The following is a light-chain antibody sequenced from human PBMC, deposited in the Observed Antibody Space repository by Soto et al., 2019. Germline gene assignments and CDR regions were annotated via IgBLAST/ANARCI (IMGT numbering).Light chain of an antibody. CDR3: HQYTEYLKV. Sequence: EVVMTQSPATLSVSPGEGATLSCRASQSVRSNLAWYQQKPGQAPRLLIYEASTRATGVPTRFSGSGSGTDFTLTITSLQSEDVAVYFCHQYTEYLKVFGQGTKVDIK. J-gene: IGKJ2*01. CDR1: QSVRSN. CDR2: EAS. V-gene: IGKV3-15*01.